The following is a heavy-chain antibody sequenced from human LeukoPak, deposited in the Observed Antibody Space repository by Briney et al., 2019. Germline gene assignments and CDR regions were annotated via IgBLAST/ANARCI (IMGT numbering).Heavy chain of an antibody. CDR1: GYTFTSYG. Sequence: ASVKVSRKASGYTFTSYGISWVRQAPGQGLEWMGWISAYNGNTNYAQKLQGRVTMTTDTSTSTAYMELRSLRSDDTAVYYCARDLSIVVVPAAISYMDVWGKGTTVTVSS. V-gene: IGHV1-18*01. CDR2: ISAYNGNT. CDR3: ARDLSIVVVPAAISYMDV. D-gene: IGHD2-2*02. J-gene: IGHJ6*03.